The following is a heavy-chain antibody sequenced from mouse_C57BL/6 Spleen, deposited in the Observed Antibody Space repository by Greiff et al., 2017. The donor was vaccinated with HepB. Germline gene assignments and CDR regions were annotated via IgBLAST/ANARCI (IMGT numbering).Heavy chain of an antibody. CDR1: GYTFTDYY. CDR3: AGGIYYGNYFAY. Sequence: DVQLQESGPVLVKPGASVKMSCKASGYTFTDYYMNWVKQSHGKSLEWIGVINPYNGGTSYNQKFKGKATLTVDKSSSTAYMELNSLTSEDSAVYYCAGGIYYGNYFAYWGQGTLVTVSA. D-gene: IGHD2-1*01. V-gene: IGHV1-19*01. J-gene: IGHJ3*01. CDR2: INPYNGGT.